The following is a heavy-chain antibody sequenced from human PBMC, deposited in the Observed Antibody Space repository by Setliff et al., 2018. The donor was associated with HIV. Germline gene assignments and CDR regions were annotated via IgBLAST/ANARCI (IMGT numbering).Heavy chain of an antibody. Sequence: PSETLSLTCSVSGDSISDTTYYWGWIRQPPGKGLEWIGNIYHSGSTLYKPSLKSRVTMSVDTSKNQFSLKLSSVTAADTAVYYCARGRHYSSSAPFAIDFWGQGMLVTVSS. CDR2: IYHSGST. J-gene: IGHJ4*02. CDR1: GDSISDTTYY. V-gene: IGHV4-39*01. CDR3: ARGRHYSSSAPFAIDF. D-gene: IGHD6-6*01.